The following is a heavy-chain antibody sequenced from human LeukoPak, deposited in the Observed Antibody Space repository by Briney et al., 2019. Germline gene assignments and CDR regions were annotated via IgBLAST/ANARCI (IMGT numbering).Heavy chain of an antibody. D-gene: IGHD3-16*02. CDR1: GYTFTSYD. Sequence: ASVKVSCKASGYTFTSYDINWVRQATGQGLEWMGWINPNSGGTNYAQKFQGRVTMTRDTPISTAYMELSRLRSDDTAVYYCARAPSIRVITNFDYWGQGTLVTVSS. CDR3: ARAPSIRVITNFDY. J-gene: IGHJ4*02. CDR2: INPNSGGT. V-gene: IGHV1-2*02.